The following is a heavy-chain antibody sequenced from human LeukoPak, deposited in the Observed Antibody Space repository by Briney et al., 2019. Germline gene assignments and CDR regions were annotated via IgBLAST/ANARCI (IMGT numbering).Heavy chain of an antibody. D-gene: IGHD3-9*01. J-gene: IGHJ6*02. Sequence: SETPSLTCAVYGGSFSGYYWSWIRQPPGKGLEWIGEINHSGSTNYNPSLKSRVTISVDTSKNQFSLKLSSVTAADTAVYYCARDYDILTGYYYYFGMDALGHGSTVTVSS. CDR2: INHSGST. CDR3: ARDYDILTGYYYYFGMDA. CDR1: GGSFSGYY. V-gene: IGHV4-34*01.